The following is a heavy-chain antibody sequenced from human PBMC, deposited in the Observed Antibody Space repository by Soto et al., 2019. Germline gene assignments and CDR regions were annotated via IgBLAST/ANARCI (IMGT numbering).Heavy chain of an antibody. Sequence: QVQLVQSGAEVKKPGASVKVSCKASGYTFTSYDINWVRQATGQGHEWMGWMNPNSGNTGYAQKLQGRVTMTRNTSISTAYMELSSLRSGVTAVYYCAREKTSYGMDVWGQGTTVTVSS. CDR1: GYTFTSYD. V-gene: IGHV1-8*01. J-gene: IGHJ6*02. CDR2: MNPNSGNT. CDR3: AREKTSYGMDV.